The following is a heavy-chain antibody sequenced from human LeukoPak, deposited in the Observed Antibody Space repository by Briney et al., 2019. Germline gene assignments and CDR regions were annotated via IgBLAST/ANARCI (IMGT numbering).Heavy chain of an antibody. CDR2: INTNTGNP. V-gene: IGHV7-4-1*02. J-gene: IGHJ6*03. CDR3: ARALAARQTPEYYYHMDV. D-gene: IGHD6-6*01. CDR1: GYTFTSYG. Sequence: ASVKVSCKASGYTFTSYGISWVRQAPGQGLEWMGWINTNTGNPTYAQGFTGRFVFSLDTSVSTAYLQISSLKAEDTAVYYCARALAARQTPEYYYHMDVWGKGTTVTVSS.